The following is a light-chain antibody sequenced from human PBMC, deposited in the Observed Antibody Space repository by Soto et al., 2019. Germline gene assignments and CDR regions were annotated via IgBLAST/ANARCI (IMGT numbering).Light chain of an antibody. CDR3: QQYHTWPIT. Sequence: DIVMTQSPGTLSLSPGERATLSCRASQTITSNNLAWYQQKPGQAPRLLISGASTGATGIPARFSGSGSGTEFTLTISSLQSEDCAIYYCQQYHTWPITFGGGTKVDIK. CDR1: QTITSNN. V-gene: IGKV3-15*01. CDR2: GAS. J-gene: IGKJ4*01.